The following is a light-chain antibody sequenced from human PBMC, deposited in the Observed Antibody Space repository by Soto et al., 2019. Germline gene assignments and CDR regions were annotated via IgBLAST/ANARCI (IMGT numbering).Light chain of an antibody. CDR2: EVS. V-gene: IGLV2-14*01. CDR3: SSYAGSKGV. J-gene: IGLJ1*01. Sequence: QSALTQPASVSGSPGQSITISCTGTSSDVGTYNFVSWYQQYPGKAPKLMIYEVSNRPSGVSNRFSGSKSGNTASLTISGLQAEDEADYYCSSYAGSKGVFGTGTKVTVL. CDR1: SSDVGTYNF.